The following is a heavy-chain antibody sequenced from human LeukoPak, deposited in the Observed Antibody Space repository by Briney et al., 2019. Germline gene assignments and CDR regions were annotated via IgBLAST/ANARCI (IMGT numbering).Heavy chain of an antibody. D-gene: IGHD6-19*01. CDR1: GYTFTSYG. CDR3: ARVVGSSGWRYYYYYYGMDV. CDR2: ISAYNGNT. Sequence: ASVKVSCKASGYTFTSYGISWVRQAPGQGLEWMGWISAYNGNTNYAQKLQGRVTMTTDTSTSTAYMELRSLRSDDTAVYYCARVVGSSGWRYYYYYYGMDVWGQGTTVTVSS. V-gene: IGHV1-18*01. J-gene: IGHJ6*02.